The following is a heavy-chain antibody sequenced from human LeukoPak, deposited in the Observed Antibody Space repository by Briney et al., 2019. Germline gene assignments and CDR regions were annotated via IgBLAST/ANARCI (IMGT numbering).Heavy chain of an antibody. CDR3: ARVLAAGVYYFDY. CDR1: GFTFSDYY. V-gene: IGHV3-11*06. CDR2: ISSSSSYT. D-gene: IGHD6-13*01. J-gene: IGHJ4*02. Sequence: GGSLRLSCAASGFTFSDYYMSWIRQAPGKRLEWVSYISSSSSYTNYADSVKGRFTISRDNAKNSLYLQMNSLRAEDTAVYYCARVLAAGVYYFDYWGQGTLVTVSS.